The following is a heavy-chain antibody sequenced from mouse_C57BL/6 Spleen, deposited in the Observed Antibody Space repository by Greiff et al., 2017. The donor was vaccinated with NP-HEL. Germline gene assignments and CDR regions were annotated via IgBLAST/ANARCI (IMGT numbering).Heavy chain of an antibody. CDR1: GFTFSDYY. CDR2: INYDGSST. CDR3: AREAYPRAMDY. Sequence: EVQRVESEGGLVQPGRSMKLSCTASGFTFSDYYMAWVRQVPEKGLEWVANINYDGSSTYYLDSLKSRFIISRDNAKNILYLQMSSLKSEDTATYYCAREAYPRAMDYWGQGTSVTVSS. V-gene: IGHV5-16*01. D-gene: IGHD2-10*01. J-gene: IGHJ4*01.